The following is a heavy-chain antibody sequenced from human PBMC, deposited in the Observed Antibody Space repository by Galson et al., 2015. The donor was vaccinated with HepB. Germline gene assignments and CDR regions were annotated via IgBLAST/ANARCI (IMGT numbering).Heavy chain of an antibody. CDR1: GFTFSSYA. J-gene: IGHJ4*02. CDR2: ISGSGGST. Sequence: SLRLSCAASGFTFSSYAMSWVRHAPGKGLEWVSAISGSGGSTYYADSVKGRFTISRDNSKNTLYLQMNSLRAEDTAVYYCVSGRVGATFDYWGQGTLVTVSS. D-gene: IGHD1-26*01. CDR3: VSGRVGATFDY. V-gene: IGHV3-23*01.